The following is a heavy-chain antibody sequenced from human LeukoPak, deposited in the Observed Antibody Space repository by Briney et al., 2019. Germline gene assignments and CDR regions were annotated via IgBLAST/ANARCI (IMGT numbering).Heavy chain of an antibody. CDR3: ARATMVIRSNWFDP. D-gene: IGHD3-10*01. Sequence: GGSLRLSCAASGFTFSDYYMSWIRQAPGKGLEWVSYISSSDSTIYYADSVKGRFTISRDNAKNSLYLQMNSLRAEDTAVYYCARATMVIRSNWFDPWGQGTLVTVSS. J-gene: IGHJ5*02. V-gene: IGHV3-11*04. CDR1: GFTFSDYY. CDR2: ISSSDSTI.